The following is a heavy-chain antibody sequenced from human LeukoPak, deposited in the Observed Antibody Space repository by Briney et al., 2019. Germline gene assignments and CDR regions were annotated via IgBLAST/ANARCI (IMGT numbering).Heavy chain of an antibody. V-gene: IGHV1-2*02. CDR1: GYTFTDYY. Sequence: ASVTVSCKASGYTFTDYYMHWVRQAPGQGLEWMGWINPNSGGTNYAPRFQGRVTMTRDTSISAAYMDLSRLRSDDTAVYYCALLVVTVGTPYYYYGVDVWGQGTTVTVSS. CDR3: ALLVVTVGTPYYYYGVDV. J-gene: IGHJ6*02. CDR2: INPNSGGT. D-gene: IGHD3-22*01.